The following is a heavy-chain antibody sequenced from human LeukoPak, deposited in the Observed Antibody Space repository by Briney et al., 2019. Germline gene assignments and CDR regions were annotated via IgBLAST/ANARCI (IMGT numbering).Heavy chain of an antibody. D-gene: IGHD3-22*01. CDR2: ISNDGGDK. Sequence: PGRSLRLSCAASGFTFSNNAMHWVRQAPGKGLECVAVISNDGGDKYYADSVKGRFIISRDNSENTLYLQMNSLRAEDTAVYYCARGTYYYDTSGYYSGGLGYWGQGTLVTVSS. V-gene: IGHV3-30*04. J-gene: IGHJ4*02. CDR3: ARGTYYYDTSGYYSGGLGY. CDR1: GFTFSNNA.